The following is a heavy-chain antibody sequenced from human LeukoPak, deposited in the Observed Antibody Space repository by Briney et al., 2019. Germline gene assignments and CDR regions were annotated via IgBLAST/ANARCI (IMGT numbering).Heavy chain of an antibody. Sequence: GQSLKISCEGSGYFFNSYWIAWVRQMPGKGLEWMGIIYPSDLDIRYSPSFQGQVTMSVDKSNSIAYLQWNSLKASDTGMYFCARGDPTGGNYHTLDYWGQGTLVTVPS. CDR3: ARGDPTGGNYHTLDY. D-gene: IGHD5-24*01. J-gene: IGHJ4*02. CDR2: IYPSDLDI. V-gene: IGHV5-51*01. CDR1: GYFFNSYW.